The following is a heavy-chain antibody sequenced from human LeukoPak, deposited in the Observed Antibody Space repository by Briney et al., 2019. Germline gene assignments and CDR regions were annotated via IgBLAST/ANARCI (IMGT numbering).Heavy chain of an antibody. CDR1: GFIFSNYY. Sequence: GGSLRLSCATSGFIFSNYYMTWVRQAPGKGLEWVASIRDDGSAKFYVDSVEGRFTISRDSAKNSLFLQLNSLRAEDTAVYFCAKFILYHGAFDIWGQGTMVTVSS. J-gene: IGHJ3*02. CDR2: IRDDGSAK. D-gene: IGHD2-8*01. V-gene: IGHV3-7*01. CDR3: AKFILYHGAFDI.